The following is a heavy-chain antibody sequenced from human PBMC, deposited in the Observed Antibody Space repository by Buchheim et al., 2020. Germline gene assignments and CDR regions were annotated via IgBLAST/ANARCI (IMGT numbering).Heavy chain of an antibody. Sequence: QVQLQESGPGLVTPSGTLSLTCAVSGGSISSSNWWSWVRQPPGKGLEWIGAIYPSGSTTYNPSLKSRFPISVDKSNNQFSMKLSSVTAAETAVYYCARDRYGPPEDYFDYWGQGTL. CDR3: ARDRYGPPEDYFDY. V-gene: IGHV4-4*02. CDR1: GGSISSSNW. J-gene: IGHJ4*02. D-gene: IGHD5-18*01. CDR2: IYPSGST.